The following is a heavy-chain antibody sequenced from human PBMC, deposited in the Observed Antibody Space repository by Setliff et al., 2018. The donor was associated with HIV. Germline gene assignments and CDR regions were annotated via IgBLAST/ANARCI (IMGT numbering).Heavy chain of an antibody. CDR1: GFTFSSYA. D-gene: IGHD3-10*01. J-gene: IGHJ4*02. Sequence: PGESLTISCAASGFTFSSYAMSWVRQAPGKGLEWVSAISGSGSTIYYADFVKGRFTISRDNAKNSLYLQMNSLRAEDTAVYYCARDSYGSGSYPKGGADYWGQGTLVTVSS. V-gene: IGHV3-48*04. CDR2: ISGSGSTI. CDR3: ARDSYGSGSYPKGGADY.